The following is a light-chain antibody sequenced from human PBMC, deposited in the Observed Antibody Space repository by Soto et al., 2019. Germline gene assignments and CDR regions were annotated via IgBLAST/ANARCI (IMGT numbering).Light chain of an antibody. CDR2: AVS. CDR3: SSYSSTSTYV. J-gene: IGLJ1*01. V-gene: IGLV2-14*01. CDR1: SSDVGNYNF. Sequence: QSVLTQPASVSGSPGQSITISCTGTSSDVGNYNFVSWYQQHPGKAPKLMIYAVSNRPSGVSNRFSGSKSGNTASLTISGLQAEDEADYYCSSYSSTSTYVFGAGTKVTVL.